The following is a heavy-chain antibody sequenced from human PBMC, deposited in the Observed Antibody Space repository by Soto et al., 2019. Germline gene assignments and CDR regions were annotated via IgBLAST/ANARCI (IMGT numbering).Heavy chain of an antibody. CDR2: INHSGST. J-gene: IGHJ6*02. CDR1: GSSFGRYY. D-gene: IGHD3-22*01. CDR3: ARVHAYYNYCYVIDV. Sequence: SGTLALTCAVYGSSFGRYYWSGIRRPPGKRLEWTGEINHSGSTNYDASLKSRVTISVDKSKNQLYLQMSTVSAADTAVYYCARVHAYYNYCYVIDVWGQGTTVTVSS. V-gene: IGHV4-34*01.